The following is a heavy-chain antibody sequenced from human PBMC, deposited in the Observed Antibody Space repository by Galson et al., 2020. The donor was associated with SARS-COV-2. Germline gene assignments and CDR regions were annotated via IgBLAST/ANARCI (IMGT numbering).Heavy chain of an antibody. D-gene: IGHD1-7*01. J-gene: IGHJ4*02. CDR3: ARAHWNYESKY. CDR2: INHSGST. V-gene: IGHV4-34*01. Sequence: SETLTLTCAAYGGSFSGYYWSWIRQPPGKGLEWIGEINHSGSTNYNPSLKSRVTISVDTSKNQFSLKLSSVTAADTAVYYCARAHWNYESKYWGQRTLVTVAS. CDR1: GGSFSGYY.